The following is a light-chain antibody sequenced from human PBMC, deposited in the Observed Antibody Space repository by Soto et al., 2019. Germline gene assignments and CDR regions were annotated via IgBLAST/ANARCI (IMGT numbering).Light chain of an antibody. CDR2: DVR. J-gene: IGLJ2*01. Sequence: QSVLTQPASVSGSPGQSVTISCTGTSNDVGGYNYVSWYQQHPGRAPKVIIYDVRNRPSGVSDRFSGSKSGNTASLTISGLQAEHEAYYYCSSYTTRNTLIFGGDTKLTVL. CDR1: SNDVGGYNY. V-gene: IGLV2-14*03. CDR3: SSYTTRNTLI.